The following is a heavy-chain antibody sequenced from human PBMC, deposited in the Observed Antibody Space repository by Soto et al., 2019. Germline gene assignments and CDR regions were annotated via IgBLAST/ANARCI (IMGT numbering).Heavy chain of an antibody. J-gene: IGHJ4*02. CDR3: ARNLRSFDWLPYFDY. D-gene: IGHD3-9*01. CDR2: IYYSGST. V-gene: IGHV4-39*01. CDR1: GGSISSSSYY. Sequence: QLQLQESGPGLVKPSETLSLTCTVSGGSISSSSYYWGWIRQPPGKGLEWIGSIYYSGSTYYNPSLKSRVTLSVDTSKNQFSLKLSSVTAADTAVYYCARNLRSFDWLPYFDYWGQGTLVTVSS.